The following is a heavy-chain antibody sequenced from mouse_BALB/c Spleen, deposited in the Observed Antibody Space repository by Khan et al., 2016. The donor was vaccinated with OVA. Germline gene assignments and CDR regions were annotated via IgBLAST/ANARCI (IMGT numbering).Heavy chain of an antibody. Sequence: QVQLKQSGAELVRPGVSVKISCKGSAYTFTDYAMHWVKQSHAKSLEWIGVISSYYGDATYNQKFKGKATMTVDKSSSTAYMELDRLTSEDSAIXYCARGSGKSRFAYWGQGTLVSVSA. CDR1: AYTFTDYA. CDR3: ARGSGKSRFAY. J-gene: IGHJ3*01. V-gene: IGHV1S137*01. CDR2: ISSYYGDA. D-gene: IGHD1-3*01.